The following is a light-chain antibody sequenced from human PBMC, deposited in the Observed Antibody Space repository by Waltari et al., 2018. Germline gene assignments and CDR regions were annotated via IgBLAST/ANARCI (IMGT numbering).Light chain of an antibody. CDR3: QSYDTSLGVV. CDR2: GSN. V-gene: IGLV1-40*01. Sequence: QSVLTQPPSVSGAPGQRVTIPCTGSGSNIGAGYDVHWYPQLPRAAPKLLIYGSNRRPLGVPARFFGSTYGTSASLAITGLQAGDEADYYCQSYDTSLGVVFGGGTKLTVL. J-gene: IGLJ3*02. CDR1: GSNIGAGYD.